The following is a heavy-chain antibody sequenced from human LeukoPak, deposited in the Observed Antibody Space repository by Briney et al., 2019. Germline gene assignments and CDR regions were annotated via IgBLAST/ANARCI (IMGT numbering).Heavy chain of an antibody. D-gene: IGHD5-24*01. CDR2: IIPIFGTA. CDR3: ARTSVEMATIYYFDY. CDR1: GGTFSSHA. V-gene: IGHV1-69*13. Sequence: SVKVSCKASGGTFSSHAISWVRQAPGQGLEWMGGIIPIFGTANYAQKFQGRVTITADESTSTAYMELSSLRSEDTAVYYCARTSVEMATIYYFDYWGQGTLVTVSS. J-gene: IGHJ4*02.